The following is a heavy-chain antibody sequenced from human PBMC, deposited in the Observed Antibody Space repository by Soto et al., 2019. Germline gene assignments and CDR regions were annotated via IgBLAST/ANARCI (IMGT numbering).Heavy chain of an antibody. Sequence: QVQLVESGGGLVKPGGSLRLSCAASGFTFSDYYMSWIRQAPGKGLEWVSYISSSSSYTNYADSVKGRFTISRDNAKHSLYLQMNSLRAEDTAVYYCAREDRYDSSGQTAVDIWGQGTMVTVSS. CDR3: AREDRYDSSGQTAVDI. J-gene: IGHJ3*02. CDR2: ISSSSSYT. D-gene: IGHD3-22*01. V-gene: IGHV3-11*06. CDR1: GFTFSDYY.